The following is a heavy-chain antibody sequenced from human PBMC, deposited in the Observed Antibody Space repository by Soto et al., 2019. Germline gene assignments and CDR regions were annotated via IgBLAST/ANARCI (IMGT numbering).Heavy chain of an antibody. D-gene: IGHD1-1*01. CDR2: ISGSGGST. Sequence: EVQLLESGGGLVQPGGSLRLSCAASGFTFSSYAMSWVRQAPGKGLEWVSAISGSGGSTYYADSVKGRFTISRDNSKNTLYLQMNSLRAEDTAVYYCAKLTAPKDGYNSLNGAFDIWGQGTMVTVSS. CDR3: AKLTAPKDGYNSLNGAFDI. J-gene: IGHJ3*02. V-gene: IGHV3-23*01. CDR1: GFTFSSYA.